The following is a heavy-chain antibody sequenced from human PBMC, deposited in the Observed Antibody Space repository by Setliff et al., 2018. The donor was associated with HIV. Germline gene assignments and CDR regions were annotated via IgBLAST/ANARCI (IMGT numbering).Heavy chain of an antibody. CDR1: GGPISGHF. D-gene: IGHD6-6*01. J-gene: IGHJ6*03. Sequence: SETLSLTCTVSGGPISGHFWNWIRQTPDKGLEWSGRVYYSGQDDHNPSLTRRLTISVDTSNNQFSLSLTSVTAADTAIYYCARGITPPTRQGYYYMDVWGKGTTVTVSS. CDR2: VYYSGQD. CDR3: ARGITPPTRQGYYYMDV. V-gene: IGHV4-59*11.